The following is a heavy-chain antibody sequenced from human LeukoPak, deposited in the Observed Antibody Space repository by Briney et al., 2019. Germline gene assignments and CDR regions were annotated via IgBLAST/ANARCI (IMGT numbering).Heavy chain of an antibody. CDR2: IKSKVDGGTT. CDR1: GFPFTNAW. J-gene: IGHJ4*02. Sequence: PGGSLRLSCAASGFPFTNAWMNWVRQAPGKGLEWVGHIKSKVDGGTTDYAAPVKRTFTISRDDSRNTVYLQMNSLKTEDTAVYHCTTAHGEKTWAHDYWGQGTLVTVSS. V-gene: IGHV3-15*07. D-gene: IGHD4-17*01. CDR3: TTAHGEKTWAHDY.